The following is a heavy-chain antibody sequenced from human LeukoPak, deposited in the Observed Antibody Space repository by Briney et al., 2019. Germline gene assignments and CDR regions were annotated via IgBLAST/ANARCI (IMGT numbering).Heavy chain of an antibody. Sequence: SVKVSCKASGGTFSSYAISWVRQAPGQGLEWMGRIIPILGIANYAQKFQGRVTITADKSTSTAYMELSSLRSEDTAVYYCAKGNYYGSGRNAFDIWGQGTMVTVSS. D-gene: IGHD3-10*01. V-gene: IGHV1-69*04. J-gene: IGHJ3*02. CDR3: AKGNYYGSGRNAFDI. CDR2: IIPILGIA. CDR1: GGTFSSYA.